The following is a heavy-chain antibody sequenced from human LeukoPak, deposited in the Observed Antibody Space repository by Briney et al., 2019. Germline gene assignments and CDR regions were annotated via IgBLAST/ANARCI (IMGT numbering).Heavy chain of an antibody. CDR3: AKEYFDFWSGYPHDY. D-gene: IGHD3-3*01. J-gene: IGHJ4*02. V-gene: IGHV3-23*01. CDR2: ISGSGGST. Sequence: GGSLRLSCAASGFTFDDYAMHWVRQAPGKGLEWVSAISGSGGSTYYADSVKGRFTISRDNSKNTLYLQMKSLRAEHTAVYYCAKEYFDFWSGYPHDYWGQGTLVTVSS. CDR1: GFTFDDYA.